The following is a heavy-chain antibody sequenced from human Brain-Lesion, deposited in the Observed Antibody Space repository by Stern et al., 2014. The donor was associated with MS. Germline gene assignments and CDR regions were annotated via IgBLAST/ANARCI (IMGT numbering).Heavy chain of an antibody. J-gene: IGHJ5*02. CDR2: VSYDGSNK. Sequence: VQLVESGGGVVQPGRPLRLSCVASGFTFGNWAMNWVRQAPGKGLEWVAGVSYDGSNKYYADSVKGRFTISRDNSQNTLYMQMSSLRPEDTAVYYCAKDRQYLTYFFDHWGQGSLVTVSS. CDR3: AKDRQYLTYFFDH. V-gene: IGHV3-30*18. D-gene: IGHD2/OR15-2a*01. CDR1: GFTFGNWA.